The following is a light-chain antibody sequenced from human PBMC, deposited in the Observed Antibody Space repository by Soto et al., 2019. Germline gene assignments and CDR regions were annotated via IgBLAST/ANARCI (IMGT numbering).Light chain of an antibody. CDR1: SSNIGSNP. V-gene: IGLV1-44*01. CDR3: AAWDDSLNALV. Sequence: QSVLTQPPSASGTAGQRVTISCSGSSSNIGSNPVNWYQQLPGTAPKLLIYSNDQRPSGVPDRFSGSKSGTSGSLAISGLQSEDEADYYCAAWDDSLNALVFGGGTKLTVL. J-gene: IGLJ2*01. CDR2: SND.